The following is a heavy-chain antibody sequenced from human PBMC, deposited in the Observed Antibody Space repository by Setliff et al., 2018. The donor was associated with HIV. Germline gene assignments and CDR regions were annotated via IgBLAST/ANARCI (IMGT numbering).Heavy chain of an antibody. V-gene: IGHV3-23*03. D-gene: IGHD3-3*01. J-gene: IGHJ5*02. CDR3: ARGVITIFHNWFDP. CDR2: IYSGGTTT. Sequence: ETLSLTCAVSGGSISSSNWWSWVRQAPGKGLEWVSVIYSGGTTTYYADSVKGRFTISRDSSRNMLFLQMNSLRAEDTAVYYCARGVITIFHNWFDPWGQGTLVTVSS. CDR1: GGSISSSNW.